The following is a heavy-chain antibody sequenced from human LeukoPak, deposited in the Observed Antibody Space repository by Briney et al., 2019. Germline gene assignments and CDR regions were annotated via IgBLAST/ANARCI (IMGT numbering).Heavy chain of an antibody. CDR2: ISYDGSNK. V-gene: IGHV3-30*01. Sequence: GGSLRLSCAASGFTFSSYAMHWVRQAPGKGLEWVAVISYDGSNKYYAGSVKGRFTISRDNSKNTLYLQMNSLRAEDTAVYYCATLADYWGQGTLVTVSS. J-gene: IGHJ4*02. CDR1: GFTFSSYA. CDR3: ATLADY.